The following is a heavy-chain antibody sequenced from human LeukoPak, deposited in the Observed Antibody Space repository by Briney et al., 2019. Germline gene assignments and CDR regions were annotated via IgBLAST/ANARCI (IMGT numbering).Heavy chain of an antibody. CDR3: ARDNSGSYDWFDP. Sequence: GGSLRLSCAASGFTFSSYSMNWVRQAPGKGLEWVSSISSSSSYIYYADSVKGRFTISRDNAKDSLYLQMNSLRAEDTAVYYCARDNSGSYDWFDPWGQGTLVTVSS. J-gene: IGHJ5*02. V-gene: IGHV3-21*01. D-gene: IGHD1-26*01. CDR1: GFTFSSYS. CDR2: ISSSSSYI.